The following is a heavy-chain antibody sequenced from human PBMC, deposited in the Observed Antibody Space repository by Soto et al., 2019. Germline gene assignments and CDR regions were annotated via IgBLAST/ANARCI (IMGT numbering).Heavy chain of an antibody. D-gene: IGHD3-16*02. J-gene: IGHJ4*02. V-gene: IGHV4-59*08. CDR1: GGSISSYY. Sequence: QVQLQESGPGLVKPSETLSLTCTVSGGSISSYYWSWIRQPPGKGLEWIGYIYYSGSTNYNPSLKSRVTISVDTSKNLFSLKLSSVTAADTAVYYCARHQITFGGVIVGFDYWGQGTLVTVSS. CDR3: ARHQITFGGVIVGFDY. CDR2: IYYSGST.